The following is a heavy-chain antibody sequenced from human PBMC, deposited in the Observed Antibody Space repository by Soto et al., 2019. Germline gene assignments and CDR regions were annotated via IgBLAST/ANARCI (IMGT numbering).Heavy chain of an antibody. CDR3: ARDPPERSGYSIREFDY. J-gene: IGHJ4*02. CDR1: GYTFTSYG. Sequence: WASVKVSCKASGYTFTSYGISWVRQAPGQGLEWMGWISAYNGNTNYAQKLQGRVTMTTDTSTSTAYMELRSLRSDDTAVYYCARDPPERSGYSIREFDYWGQGTLVTVSS. CDR2: ISAYNGNT. D-gene: IGHD3-3*01. V-gene: IGHV1-18*04.